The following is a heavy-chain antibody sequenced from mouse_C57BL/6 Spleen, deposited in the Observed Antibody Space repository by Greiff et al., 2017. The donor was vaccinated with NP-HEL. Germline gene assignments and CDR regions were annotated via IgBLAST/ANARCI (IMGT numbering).Heavy chain of an antibody. Sequence: QVQLQQSGAELVRPGTSVKVSCKASGYAFTNYLIEWVKQRPGQGLEWIGVINPGSGGTNYNEKFKGKATLTADKSSSTAYMQLSSLTSEDSAVYFCARSGGSSDYAMDYWGQGTSVTVSS. CDR3: ARSGGSSDYAMDY. V-gene: IGHV1-54*01. J-gene: IGHJ4*01. CDR1: GYAFTNYL. CDR2: INPGSGGT. D-gene: IGHD1-1*01.